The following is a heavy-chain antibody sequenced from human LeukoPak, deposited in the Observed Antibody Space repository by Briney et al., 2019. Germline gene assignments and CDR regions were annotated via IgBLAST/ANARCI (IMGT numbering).Heavy chain of an antibody. D-gene: IGHD6-6*01. Sequence: SETLSLTCAVFGGSFSGYYWSWIRQSPEKGLEWIGEMSHTGATNYNPSLKSRVTVSVDTSKKQFSPNLRSVTAADTAVYYCASIAARRPYYYGMDVWGQGTTVTVSS. CDR1: GGSFSGYY. CDR3: ASIAARRPYYYGMDV. J-gene: IGHJ6*02. V-gene: IGHV4-34*01. CDR2: MSHTGAT.